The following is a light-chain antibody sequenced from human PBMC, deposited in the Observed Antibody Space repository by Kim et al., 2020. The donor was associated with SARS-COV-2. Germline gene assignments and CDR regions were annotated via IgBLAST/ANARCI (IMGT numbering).Light chain of an antibody. CDR2: SNH. CDR3: ASWDDSLSGFV. Sequence: QSVLTQPPSVSATPGQTVTISCSGSSSNIASNTVTWFQQLPGTAPKILIYSNHLRPSGVPARFSGSRSGTSASLAISGLQSDDESDYYCASWDDSLSGFVFGGGTQLTVL. J-gene: IGLJ3*02. CDR1: SSNIASNT. V-gene: IGLV1-44*01.